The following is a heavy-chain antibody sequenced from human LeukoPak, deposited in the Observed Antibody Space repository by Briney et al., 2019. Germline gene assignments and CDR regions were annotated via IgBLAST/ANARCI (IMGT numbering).Heavy chain of an antibody. V-gene: IGHV1-2*02. Sequence: ASVKVSCKASGYTFTGYYMHWVRQAPGQGLEWMGWINSNSGGTNYAQRFQGRVTMTRDTSISTAYMDLSSLRSEDTAVYYCARTLNYGSGSYSTNYYYYMDVWGKGTTVTISS. CDR2: INSNSGGT. D-gene: IGHD3-10*01. J-gene: IGHJ6*03. CDR1: GYTFTGYY. CDR3: ARTLNYGSGSYSTNYYYYMDV.